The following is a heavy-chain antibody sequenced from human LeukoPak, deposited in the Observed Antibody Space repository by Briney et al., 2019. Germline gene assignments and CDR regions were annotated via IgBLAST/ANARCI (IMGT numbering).Heavy chain of an antibody. D-gene: IGHD6-19*01. CDR2: IYSGGST. J-gene: IGHJ1*01. CDR3: ARAHSSGWLYFQH. CDR1: GFTLSSNY. V-gene: IGHV3-66*01. Sequence: PGGSLRLSCAASGFTLSSNYMRWVRQAPGKGLEWVSVIYSGGSTYYADSVKGRFTISRDKSKNTLYLQMNSLRAEDTAVYYCARAHSSGWLYFQHWGQGTLVTVAS.